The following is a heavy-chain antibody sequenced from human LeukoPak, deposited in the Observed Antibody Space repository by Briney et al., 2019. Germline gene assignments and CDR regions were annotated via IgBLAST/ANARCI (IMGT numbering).Heavy chain of an antibody. CDR3: ASHSSTSENYYYYYDMDV. CDR1: GYTFTSYD. D-gene: IGHD2-2*01. CDR2: MNPNSGNT. Sequence: ASVKVSCKTSGYTFTSYDINWVRQATGQGLEWMGWMNPNSGNTGYAQKFQGRVTMTRNTSISTAYMELSSLRSEDTAVYYCASHSSTSENYYYYYDMDVWGQGTTVTVSS. J-gene: IGHJ6*02. V-gene: IGHV1-8*01.